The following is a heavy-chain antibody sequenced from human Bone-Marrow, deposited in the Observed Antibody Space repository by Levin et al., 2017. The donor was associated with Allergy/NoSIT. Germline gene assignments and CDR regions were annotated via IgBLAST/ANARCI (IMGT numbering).Heavy chain of an antibody. CDR3: ARVSQWLARHYYYGMDV. Sequence: GGSLRLSCAASGFTFSSYSMNWVRQAPGKGLEWVSSISSSSSYIYFADSVKGRFTISRDNAKNSLYLQMNSLRAEDTAVYYCARVSQWLARHYYYGMDVWGQGTTVTVSS. CDR2: ISSSSSYI. D-gene: IGHD6-19*01. V-gene: IGHV3-21*01. J-gene: IGHJ6*02. CDR1: GFTFSSYS.